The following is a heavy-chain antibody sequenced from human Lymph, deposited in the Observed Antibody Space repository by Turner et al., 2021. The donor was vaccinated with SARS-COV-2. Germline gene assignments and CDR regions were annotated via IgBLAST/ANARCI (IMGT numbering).Heavy chain of an antibody. CDR2: IYPGDSDT. CDR3: ARREWGGSLGHIDY. V-gene: IGHV5-51*01. J-gene: IGHJ4*02. D-gene: IGHD3-3*01. Sequence: EVQLWQSGAERNKPAESRKIPCKGSGYSFTSYWIGWVRQMPGKGLEWMGVIYPGDSDTRYSPSFQGQVTISAGKSNSTAYLQWSSLEASDTAMYYCARREWGGSLGHIDYWGQGTLVTVSS. CDR1: GYSFTSYW.